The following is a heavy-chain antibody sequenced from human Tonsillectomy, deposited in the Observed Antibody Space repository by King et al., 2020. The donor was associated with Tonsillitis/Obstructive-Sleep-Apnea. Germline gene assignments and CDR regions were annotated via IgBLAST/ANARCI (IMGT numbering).Heavy chain of an antibody. CDR2: IKYDGSEK. CDR1: GFTFRSYW. V-gene: IGHV3-7*04. CDR3: ARDHIFDY. J-gene: IGHJ4*02. Sequence: VQLVESGGGLVQPGGSLRLSCAASGFTFRSYWMSWVRQAPGKGLEWVATIKYDGSEKTYVDSVKGRLIISRGNARNSVYLQMNSLRAEDTAVYYCARDHIFDYWGPGTRVIVSS.